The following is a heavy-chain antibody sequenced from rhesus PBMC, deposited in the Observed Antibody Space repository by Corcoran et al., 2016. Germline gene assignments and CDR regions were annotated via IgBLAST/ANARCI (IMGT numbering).Heavy chain of an antibody. Sequence: QVQLQESGPGLVKPSETLSLTCTVSGASFTSDWWSWIRQSPGKGLEWLGEINGESGKPHYHPSVKSLNTISKDASKNQFSLNLSSVTAADPAMYYCTRAPSGWGAAYWGQGVLVTVSS. CDR1: GASFTSDW. CDR2: INGESGKP. D-gene: IGHD2-21*01. V-gene: IGHV4-80*01. J-gene: IGHJ4*01. CDR3: TRAPSGWGAAY.